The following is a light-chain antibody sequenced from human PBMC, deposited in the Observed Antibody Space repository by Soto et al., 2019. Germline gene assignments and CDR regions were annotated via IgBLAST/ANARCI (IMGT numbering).Light chain of an antibody. Sequence: DIQMTQSPSSLSASVGDRVTMTCRASQDIRNYVAWYQQKPGEVPKLLIYAASTLQSGVPARFSGGGFGTDFTLTISSLRPEDFATYYCQRYHSALLTFGRGTKVDLK. CDR1: QDIRNY. V-gene: IGKV1-27*01. CDR2: AAS. CDR3: QRYHSALLT. J-gene: IGKJ3*01.